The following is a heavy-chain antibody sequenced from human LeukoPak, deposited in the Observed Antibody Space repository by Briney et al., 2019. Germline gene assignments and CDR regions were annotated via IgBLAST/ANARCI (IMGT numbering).Heavy chain of an antibody. CDR1: GYTFTSYG. V-gene: IGHV1-18*01. CDR2: ISAYNGNT. CDR3: ARESIWWELHDAFDI. Sequence: GASVKVSCKASGYTFTSYGISWVRQAPGQGLEWMGWISAYNGNTNYAQKLQGRVTMTTDTSTSTAYMELRSLRSDDTAVYYCARESIWWELHDAFDIWGQGTMVTVSS. D-gene: IGHD1-26*01. J-gene: IGHJ3*02.